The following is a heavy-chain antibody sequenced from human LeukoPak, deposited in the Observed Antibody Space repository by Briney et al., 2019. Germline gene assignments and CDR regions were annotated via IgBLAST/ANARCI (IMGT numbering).Heavy chain of an antibody. V-gene: IGHV3-30*04. CDR2: ISYDGSNK. CDR3: ARIAGDSSSWYSYYYHYMDV. CDR1: GFTFSSYA. J-gene: IGHJ6*03. Sequence: GGSLRLSCAASGFTFSSYAMHWVRQAPGKGLEWVAVISYDGSNKYYADSVKGRFTISRDNSKNTLYLQMNSLRAEDTAVYYCARIAGDSSSWYSYYYHYMDVWGKGTTVTVSS. D-gene: IGHD6-13*01.